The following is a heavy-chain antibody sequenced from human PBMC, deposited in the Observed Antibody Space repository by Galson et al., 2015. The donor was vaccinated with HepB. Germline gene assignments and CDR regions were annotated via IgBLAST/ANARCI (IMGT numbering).Heavy chain of an antibody. CDR2: IWYDGSNK. Sequence: SLRLSCAASGFTFSSYGMHWVRQAPGKGLEWVAVIWYDGSNKYYADSVKGRFTISRDNSKNTLYLQMNSLRAEDTAVYYCARAVGATERGATVGSDFDYWGQGTLVTVSS. J-gene: IGHJ4*02. V-gene: IGHV3-33*08. CDR1: GFTFSSYG. CDR3: ARAVGATERGATVGSDFDY. D-gene: IGHD1-26*01.